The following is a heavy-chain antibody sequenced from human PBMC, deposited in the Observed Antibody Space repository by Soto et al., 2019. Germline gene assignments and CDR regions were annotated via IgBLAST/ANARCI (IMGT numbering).Heavy chain of an antibody. CDR2: TSSDGSDK. Sequence: QVQLVESGGGVVQPGRSLRLSCAASGFTLSSYTMYWVRQAPDKGLECVATTSSDGSDKYYADSVKGRFTISRDNSKNPLFLQMNSLRAEDTAVYYCARERSLAVAARGYWGQGALVTVST. CDR3: ARERSLAVAARGY. V-gene: IGHV3-30-3*01. CDR1: GFTLSSYT. J-gene: IGHJ4*02. D-gene: IGHD6-19*01.